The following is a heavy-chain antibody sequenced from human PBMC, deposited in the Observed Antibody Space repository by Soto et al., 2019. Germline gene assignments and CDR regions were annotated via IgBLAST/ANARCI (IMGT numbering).Heavy chain of an antibody. CDR2: MNPSSGYT. CDR3: ARFVRHQLPTIDY. CDR1: GYTFTDYD. J-gene: IGHJ4*02. D-gene: IGHD1-26*01. Sequence: QVQLVQSGAEVKKPGASVRVSCKASGYTFTDYDINWVRQATGQGLEWMGWMNPSSGYTGYAQKFQGRVTMTWDTSISTAYMELSSLTSADTAVYYCARFVRHQLPTIDYWGQGALVNVSS. V-gene: IGHV1-8*01.